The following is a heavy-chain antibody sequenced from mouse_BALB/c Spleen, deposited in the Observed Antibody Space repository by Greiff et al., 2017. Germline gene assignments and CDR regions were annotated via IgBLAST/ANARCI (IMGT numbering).Heavy chain of an antibody. J-gene: IGHJ4*01. CDR2: INPSSGYT. V-gene: IGHV1-4*01. D-gene: IGHD1-1*01. CDR3: ASSTVVAPHYAMDY. CDR1: GYTFTSYT. Sequence: VQLQESGAELARPGASVKMSCKASGYTFTSYTMHWVKQRPGQGLEWIGYINPSSGYTNYNQKFKDKATLTADKSSSTAYMQLSSLTSEDSAVYYCASSTVVAPHYAMDYWGQGTSVTVSS.